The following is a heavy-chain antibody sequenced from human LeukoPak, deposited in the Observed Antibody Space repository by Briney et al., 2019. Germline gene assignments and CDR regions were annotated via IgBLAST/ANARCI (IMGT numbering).Heavy chain of an antibody. CDR2: INDDETST. CDR1: GFSFSSSW. CDR3: ARVYRRADTFDY. Sequence: GGSLRLSCAASGFSFSSSWMHWVRQVPGKGLEWVSRINDDETSTTYAESVKGRFTISRDNAKNTLFLQMNSLRAEDTAVYYCARVYRRADTFDYWGQGTLVTVSS. D-gene: IGHD5-18*01. V-gene: IGHV3-74*01. J-gene: IGHJ4*02.